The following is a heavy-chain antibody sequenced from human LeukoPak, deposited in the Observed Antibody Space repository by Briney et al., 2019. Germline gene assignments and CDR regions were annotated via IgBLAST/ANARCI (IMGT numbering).Heavy chain of an antibody. CDR1: GFTFSSYW. Sequence: QPGGSLRLSCAASGFTFSSYWMSWVRQAPGKGLEWVAFIQYDGSNKYYADSVKGRFTISRDNSKNTLFLQMNSLRAEDTAIYYCAKNLQTFSGSYWLFDYWGQGTLVTVSS. V-gene: IGHV3-30*02. CDR2: IQYDGSNK. CDR3: AKNLQTFSGSYWLFDY. D-gene: IGHD1-26*01. J-gene: IGHJ4*02.